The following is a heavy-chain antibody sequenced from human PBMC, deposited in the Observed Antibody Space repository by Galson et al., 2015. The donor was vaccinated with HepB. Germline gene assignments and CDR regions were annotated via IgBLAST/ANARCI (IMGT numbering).Heavy chain of an antibody. D-gene: IGHD3-9*01. V-gene: IGHV4-59*13. Sequence: ETLSLTCTVSGTSISAYYWSWIRQPPGKGLEWIAYSYHSGLTNYSPSLTGRVTVLLDTSKNQFSLRLTSVTAADTAVYYCARIYDIMTSYYPFDSWGQGILVTVSS. J-gene: IGHJ4*02. CDR3: ARIYDIMTSYYPFDS. CDR1: GTSISAYY. CDR2: SYHSGLT.